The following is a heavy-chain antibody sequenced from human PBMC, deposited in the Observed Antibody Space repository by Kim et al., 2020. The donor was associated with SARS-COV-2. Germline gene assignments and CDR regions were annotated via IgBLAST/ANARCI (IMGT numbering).Heavy chain of an antibody. V-gene: IGHV4-4*08. CDR3: ARGHASSFRFDP. Sequence: TNYNPSLKGRVTISADTSRTQFSLKLHSVTAADTAVYFCARGHASSFRFDPWGQGTLVIISS. D-gene: IGHD2-2*01. J-gene: IGHJ5*02. CDR2: T.